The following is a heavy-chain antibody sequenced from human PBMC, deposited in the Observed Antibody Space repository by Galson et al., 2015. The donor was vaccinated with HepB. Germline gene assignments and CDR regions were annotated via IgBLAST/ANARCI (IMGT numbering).Heavy chain of an antibody. CDR2: ISYDGSNK. Sequence: SLRLSCAASGFTFSSYAMHWVRQAPGKGLEWVAVISYDGSNKYYADSVKGRFTISRDNSKNTLYLQMNSLRAEDTAVYYCAISPPDDYGDSRDYYYYMDVWGKGTTVTVSS. J-gene: IGHJ6*03. V-gene: IGHV3-30-3*01. CDR1: GFTFSSYA. D-gene: IGHD4-17*01. CDR3: AISPPDDYGDSRDYYYYMDV.